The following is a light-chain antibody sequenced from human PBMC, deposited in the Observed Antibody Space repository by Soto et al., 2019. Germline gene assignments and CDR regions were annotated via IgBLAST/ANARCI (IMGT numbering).Light chain of an antibody. CDR1: SSDVGGYNY. V-gene: IGLV2-14*01. J-gene: IGLJ1*01. Sequence: QSARTQPASVSGSPGQSITISCTGTSSDVGGYNYVSWYQQHTGKAPKPMIYYVSKRPSGVSNRFSGSKTGHTASLTISGLHAEDEAHYYCSSYTSRSPVFGAGNKLAVL. CDR3: SSYTSRSPV. CDR2: YVS.